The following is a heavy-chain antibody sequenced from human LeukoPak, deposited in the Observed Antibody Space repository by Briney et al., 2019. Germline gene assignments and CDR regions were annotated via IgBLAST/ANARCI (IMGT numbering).Heavy chain of an antibody. V-gene: IGHV3-48*04. CDR3: VLGRFDY. D-gene: IGHD2-8*01. J-gene: IGHJ4*02. Sequence: SGGSLRLSCAASGFTVSSNYMDWVRQAPGKGLEWVSYISSSSSTIYYADSVKGRFTISRDNAKNSLYLQMNSLRAEDTAVYYCVLGRFDYWGQGTLVTVSS. CDR1: GFTVSSNY. CDR2: ISSSSSTI.